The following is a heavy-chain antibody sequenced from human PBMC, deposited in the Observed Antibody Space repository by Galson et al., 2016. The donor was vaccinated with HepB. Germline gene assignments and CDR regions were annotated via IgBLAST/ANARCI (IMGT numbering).Heavy chain of an antibody. J-gene: IGHJ6*02. CDR1: GDSVSSSTAA. V-gene: IGHV6-1*01. CDR3: AREVRYSPSGGMDV. Sequence: CAISGDSVSSSTAAWIWIRQSPSRGLEWLGRTYYRSKWYNDYEVSVKSRITINPDTSKNQLSLQLSFVTPEDTAVYYCAREVRYSPSGGMDVWGQGTTVTVSS. D-gene: IGHD3-9*01. CDR2: TYYRSKWYN.